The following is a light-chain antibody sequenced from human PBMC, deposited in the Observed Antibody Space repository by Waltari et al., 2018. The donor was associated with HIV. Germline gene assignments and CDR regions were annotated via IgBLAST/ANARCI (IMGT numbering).Light chain of an antibody. CDR1: NLQTKD. CDR2: DDT. V-gene: IGLV3-21*02. CDR3: QVWDTSSDWV. J-gene: IGLJ3*02. Sequence: SFELSQPPSVSVAPGQTATLACVGNNLQTKDVHWYRQKSGQAPVAVIHDDTDRPSGSTHRISGSNSGDTATLIIRRVEVYDEADYYCQVWDTSSDWVFGGGTKLTVL.